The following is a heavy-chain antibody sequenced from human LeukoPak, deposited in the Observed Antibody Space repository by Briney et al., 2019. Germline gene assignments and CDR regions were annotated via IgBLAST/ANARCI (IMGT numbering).Heavy chain of an antibody. V-gene: IGHV4-61*02. D-gene: IGHD1-1*01. CDR1: GGSISSGSYY. J-gene: IGHJ2*01. CDR2: IYTSGST. CDR3: ARDCGDNGSDIDNYWYFDL. Sequence: PSETLSLTCTVSGGSISSGSYYWSWLRQPAGKGLEWIGRIYTSGSTNYNPSLKSRVTISVDTSKNQFSLNLNSVTAADTAVYYCARDCGDNGSDIDNYWYFDLWGRGTLVTVSS.